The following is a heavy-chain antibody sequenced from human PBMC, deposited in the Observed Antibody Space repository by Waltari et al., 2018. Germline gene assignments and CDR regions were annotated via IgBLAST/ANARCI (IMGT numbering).Heavy chain of an antibody. D-gene: IGHD4-17*01. CDR2: IRSSGSTI. CDR3: ARDPAYGGNSV. Sequence: EVQLVESGGGLVQPGGSLSLSCAASGLPFRGCSMNWGRQAPGKGLEWVSYIRSSGSTIYYADSVKGRFTISRDNAKNSLYLQMNSLRAEDTAVYYCARDPAYGGNSVWGQGTLVTVSS. CDR1: GLPFRGCS. J-gene: IGHJ4*02. V-gene: IGHV3-48*03.